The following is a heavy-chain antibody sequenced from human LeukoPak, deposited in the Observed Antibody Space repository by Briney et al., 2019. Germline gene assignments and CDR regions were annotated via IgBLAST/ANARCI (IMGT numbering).Heavy chain of an antibody. Sequence: GGSLRLSCAASGFTFSSYSMNWVRQAPGEGREWVSYISSSSSTIYYADSVKGRFTISRDNAKNSLYLQMNSLRAEDTAVYYCARDRVTYYYDSSGHNWFDPWGQGTLVTVSS. CDR2: ISSSSSTI. J-gene: IGHJ5*02. CDR1: GFTFSSYS. V-gene: IGHV3-48*04. CDR3: ARDRVTYYYDSSGHNWFDP. D-gene: IGHD3-22*01.